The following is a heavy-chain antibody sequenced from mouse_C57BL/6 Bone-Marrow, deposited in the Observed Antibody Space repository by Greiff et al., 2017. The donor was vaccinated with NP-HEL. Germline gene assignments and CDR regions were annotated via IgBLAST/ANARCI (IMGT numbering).Heavy chain of an antibody. CDR1: GYTFTDYE. V-gene: IGHV1-15*01. D-gene: IGHD1-1*01. J-gene: IGHJ2*01. Sequence: QVQLQQSGAELVRPGASVTLSCKASGYTFTDYEMHWVKQTPVHGLEWIGAIDPETGGTAYNQKFKGKVILPADKSTSTAYLELRSLTSEDTAVYYCTRDGSSYRYYFDYWGQGTPLTVSS. CDR2: IDPETGGT. CDR3: TRDGSSYRYYFDY.